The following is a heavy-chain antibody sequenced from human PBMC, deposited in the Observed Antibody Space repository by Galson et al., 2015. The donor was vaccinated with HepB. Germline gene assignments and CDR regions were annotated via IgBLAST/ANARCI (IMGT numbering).Heavy chain of an antibody. CDR1: GFTFSSYS. V-gene: IGHV3-48*02. J-gene: IGHJ4*02. D-gene: IGHD3-22*01. CDR3: AREMGDLTYYYDSSGYRGGDY. Sequence: SLRLSCAASGFTFSSYSMNWVRQAPGKGLERVSYISSSSSTIYYADSVKGRFTISRDNAKNSLYLQMNSLRDEDTAVYYCAREMGDLTYYYDSSGYRGGDYWGQGTLVTVSS. CDR2: ISSSSSTI.